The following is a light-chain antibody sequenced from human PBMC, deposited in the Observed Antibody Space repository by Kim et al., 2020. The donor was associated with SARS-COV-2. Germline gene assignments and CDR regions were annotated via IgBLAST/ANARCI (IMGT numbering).Light chain of an antibody. V-gene: IGKV3-20*01. CDR1: QTITTSH. CDR2: DAS. J-gene: IGKJ1*01. Sequence: APGERATLSGRASQTITTSHLAWYQQQPGQAPRLLIYDASSRATGIPGRFSGSGSGTDFTLTINRLEPEDFAAYYCQQYGTSPRTFGQGTKVDIK. CDR3: QQYGTSPRT.